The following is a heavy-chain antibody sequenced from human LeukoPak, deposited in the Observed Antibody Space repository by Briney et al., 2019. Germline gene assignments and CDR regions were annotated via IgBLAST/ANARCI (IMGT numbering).Heavy chain of an antibody. J-gene: IGHJ4*02. CDR1: GFTFSSNA. D-gene: IGHD3-9*01. CDR3: ARGPLRYFDWLFPYPFDY. Sequence: LPGRSLRLSCAASGFTFSSNAMHWVRQAPGKGLEWVAVISYDGSNKYYADSVKGRFTISRDNSKNTLYLQMNSLRAEDTAVYYCARGPLRYFDWLFPYPFDYWGQGTLVTVSS. CDR2: ISYDGSNK. V-gene: IGHV3-30*04.